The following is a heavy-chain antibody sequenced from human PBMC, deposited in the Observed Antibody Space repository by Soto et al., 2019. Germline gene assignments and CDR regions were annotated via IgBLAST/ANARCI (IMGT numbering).Heavy chain of an antibody. CDR2: IYYSGST. CDR3: ARVRYSSGWYNFDP. Sequence: SETLSLTCTVSGGSISSYYWSWIRQPPGKGLEWIGYIYYSGSTNYNPSLKSRVTISVDTSKNQFSLKLSSVTAADTAVYYCARVRYSSGWYNFDPRRQGPLVTVSP. CDR1: GGSISSYY. V-gene: IGHV4-59*01. J-gene: IGHJ5*02. D-gene: IGHD6-19*01.